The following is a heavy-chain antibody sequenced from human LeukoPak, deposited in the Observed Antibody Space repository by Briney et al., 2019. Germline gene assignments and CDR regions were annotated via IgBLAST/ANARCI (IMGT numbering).Heavy chain of an antibody. V-gene: IGHV1-2*02. CDR2: INPNSGGT. Sequence: ASVKVSCKASGYTFTGYYMHWVRQAPGQGLEWMGWINPNSGGTNYAQKFQGRVTMTRDTSISTAYMELSRLRSDDTAVYYCARGDYGSGSYRLYYFDYWGQGTLVTVSS. J-gene: IGHJ4*02. CDR1: GYTFTGYY. D-gene: IGHD3-10*01. CDR3: ARGDYGSGSYRLYYFDY.